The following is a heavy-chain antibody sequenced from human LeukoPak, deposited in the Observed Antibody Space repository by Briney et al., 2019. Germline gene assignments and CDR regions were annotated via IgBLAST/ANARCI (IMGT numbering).Heavy chain of an antibody. D-gene: IGHD3-22*01. J-gene: IGHJ4*02. CDR1: GGSISSSSYY. Sequence: PSETLSLTCTVSGGSISSSSYYWGWIRQPPGKGLEWIGSIYYSGSTYYNPSLKSRVTISVDTSKNQFSLKLSSVTAADTAVYYCAREVSLTNDSSGYYYERTFDYWGQGTLVTVSS. V-gene: IGHV4-39*07. CDR3: AREVSLTNDSSGYYYERTFDY. CDR2: IYYSGST.